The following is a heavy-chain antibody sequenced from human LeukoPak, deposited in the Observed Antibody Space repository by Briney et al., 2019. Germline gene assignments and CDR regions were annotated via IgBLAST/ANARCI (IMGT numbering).Heavy chain of an antibody. CDR3: ARGPPNWGYDY. J-gene: IGHJ4*02. V-gene: IGHV1-8*01. CDR2: MSPNSGNT. CDR1: GYTFTSYD. D-gene: IGHD7-27*01. Sequence: ASVKVSCKASGYTFTSYDINWVRQATGQGLEWMGWMSPNSGNTGYAQKFQGRVTMTRSTSMSTAHMELSSLRSEDTAVYYCARGPPNWGYDYWGQGTLVTVSS.